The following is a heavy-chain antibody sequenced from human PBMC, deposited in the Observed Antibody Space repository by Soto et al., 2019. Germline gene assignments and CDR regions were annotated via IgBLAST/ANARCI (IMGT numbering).Heavy chain of an antibody. V-gene: IGHV3-21*01. CDR3: ARAHGGHRSSRRPAYYSYGRAF. CDR2: ISSSSSYI. CDR1: GFTFSSYS. J-gene: IGHJ6*02. Sequence: GGSLILSCAASGFTFSSYSMNWVRQAPGKGLEWVSSISSSSSYIYYADSVKGRFTISRDNAKNSLYLQMNSLRAEDTAVYYCARAHGGHRSSRRPAYYSYGRAFWGQWTTVSCSS. D-gene: IGHD6-6*01.